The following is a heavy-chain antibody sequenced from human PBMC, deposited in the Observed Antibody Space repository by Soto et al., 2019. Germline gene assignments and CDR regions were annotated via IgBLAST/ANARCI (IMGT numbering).Heavy chain of an antibody. J-gene: IGHJ5*02. CDR3: ARAPHISVAAPA. V-gene: IGHV3-48*03. D-gene: IGHD6-19*01. CDR1: GFTFSSYG. CDR2: ISTRGSII. Sequence: GGSLRLSCAASGFTFSSYGMNWVRQPPGKGLEWVSYISTRGSIIYYADSVKGRFTISRDNAKNSVYLQMNSLRAEDTALYYCARAPHISVAAPAWGQGTLVTV.